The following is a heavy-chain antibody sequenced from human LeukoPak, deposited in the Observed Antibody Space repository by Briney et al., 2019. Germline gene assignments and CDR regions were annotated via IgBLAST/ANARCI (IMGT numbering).Heavy chain of an antibody. V-gene: IGHV3-74*03. J-gene: IGHJ4*02. CDR3: AREGRVSGYDFDS. CDR2: INSDGSSI. Sequence: PGGSLRLSCAASGFTFSSYWMHWVRQDPGKGLVWVSRINSDGSSITYADSVKGRFTISRDNAKNTLYLQMNSLGVDDTAVYYCAREGRVSGYDFDSWGQGTLVTVSS. CDR1: GFTFSSYW. D-gene: IGHD5-12*01.